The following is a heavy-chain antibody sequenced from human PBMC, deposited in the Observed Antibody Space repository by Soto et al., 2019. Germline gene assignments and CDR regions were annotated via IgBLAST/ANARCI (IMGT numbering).Heavy chain of an antibody. CDR3: AREGLNWFDP. CDR2: ISSSSSYI. J-gene: IGHJ5*02. V-gene: IGHV3-21*01. Sequence: GGSLRLSCAASGVTFSSYSMNWVRQAPGKGLEWVSSISSSSSYIYYADSVKGRFTISRDNAKNSLYLQMNSLRAEDAAVYYCAREGLNWFDPWGQGTLVTVSS. CDR1: GVTFSSYS.